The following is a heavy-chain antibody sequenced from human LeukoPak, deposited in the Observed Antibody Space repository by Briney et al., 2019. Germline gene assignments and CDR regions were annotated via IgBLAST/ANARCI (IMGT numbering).Heavy chain of an antibody. J-gene: IGHJ4*02. D-gene: IGHD3-22*01. V-gene: IGHV3-33*01. CDR3: AREARYDSSGYYFDY. CDR2: IWYDGSNT. CDR1: GFNFSTYD. Sequence: PGGSLRLSCAASGFNFSTYDMHWVRQAPGKGLEWVAVIWYDGSNTYYVDCVKGRFTISRDNSKNTLYLQMNSLRAEDTAVYYCAREARYDSSGYYFDYWGQGTLVTVSS.